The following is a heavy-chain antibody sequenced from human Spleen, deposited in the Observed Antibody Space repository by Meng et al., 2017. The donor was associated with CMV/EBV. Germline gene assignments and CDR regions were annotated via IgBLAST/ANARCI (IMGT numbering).Heavy chain of an antibody. V-gene: IGHV3-21*01. CDR2: ITYSSSNI. D-gene: IGHD5-18*01. CDR1: GFTFRSFS. Sequence: GESLKISCAASGFTFRSFSMNWVRQAPGKGLEWVASITYSSSNIDYPDSVKGRFTISRDNAKNSLYLQMNSLRAEDTAVYYCARSNRGFIYGFDFWGQGTLVTVSS. J-gene: IGHJ5*01. CDR3: ARSNRGFIYGFDF.